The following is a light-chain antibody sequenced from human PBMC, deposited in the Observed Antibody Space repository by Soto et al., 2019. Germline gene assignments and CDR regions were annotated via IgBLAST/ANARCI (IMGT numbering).Light chain of an antibody. Sequence: DIKMTQSPSTLSASVGDRVTITSRASQTISSWLAWYQQKPGKAPTLLIYDASTLERGVPSRFSGTGSGTEFTLSIDSLQPDDFATYYCQHSNSYPWTFGQGTKVDIK. CDR1: QTISSW. J-gene: IGKJ1*01. V-gene: IGKV1-5*01. CDR3: QHSNSYPWT. CDR2: DAS.